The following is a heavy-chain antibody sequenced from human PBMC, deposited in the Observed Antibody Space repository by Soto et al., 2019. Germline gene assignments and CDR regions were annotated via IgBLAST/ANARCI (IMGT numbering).Heavy chain of an antibody. CDR1: GFTFSNAW. Sequence: PGGSLRLSCAASGFTFSNAWMSWVRQAPGKGLEWVGRIKSKTDGGTTDYAAPVKGRFTISRDDSKNTLYLQMNSLKTEDTAVYYCTAYGYGDYSALVDYWGQGTLVTVSS. J-gene: IGHJ4*02. D-gene: IGHD4-17*01. CDR3: TAYGYGDYSALVDY. V-gene: IGHV3-15*01. CDR2: IKSKTDGGTT.